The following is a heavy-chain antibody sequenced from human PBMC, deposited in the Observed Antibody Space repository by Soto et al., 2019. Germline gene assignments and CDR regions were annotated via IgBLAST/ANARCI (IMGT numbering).Heavy chain of an antibody. CDR3: TAYSSSSGEAY. CDR2: IRSKANSYAT. Sequence: VQLVESGGGLVQPGGSLKLSCAASGFTFSGSAMHWVRQASGKGLEWVGRIRSKANSYATAYAASVKGRFTISRDDSKNTAYLQMNSLKTEDTAVYYCTAYSSSSGEAYWGQGTLVTVSS. D-gene: IGHD6-6*01. V-gene: IGHV3-73*01. J-gene: IGHJ4*02. CDR1: GFTFSGSA.